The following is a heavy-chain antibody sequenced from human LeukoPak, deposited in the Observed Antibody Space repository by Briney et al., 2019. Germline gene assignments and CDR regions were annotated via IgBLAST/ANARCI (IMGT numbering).Heavy chain of an antibody. CDR1: GGTFSSYA. CDR3: AREDSSGLGY. D-gene: IGHD6-19*01. Sequence: SVKVSCKASGGTFSSYAISWVRQAPGQGLEWMGRIIPILGIANYAQKFQGRVTITADKSTSTAYMELSSLRSDDTAVYYCAREDSSGLGYWGQGTLVTVSS. V-gene: IGHV1-69*04. J-gene: IGHJ4*02. CDR2: IIPILGIA.